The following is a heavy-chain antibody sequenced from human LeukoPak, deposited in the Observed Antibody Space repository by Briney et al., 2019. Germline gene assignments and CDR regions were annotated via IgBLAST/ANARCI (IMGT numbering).Heavy chain of an antibody. CDR1: GYTLTELS. J-gene: IGHJ4*02. D-gene: IGHD2-2*01. CDR3: ATASSGMYCSSTSCYAFDD. Sequence: GASVTVSCKGSGYTLTELSMHWVRPATGKGLAWMGGFDPEDGETIYAQKFQGRVTMTEDTSTDTAYMELSSLRSEDTAVYYCATASSGMYCSSTSCYAFDDWGQGTLVTVSS. V-gene: IGHV1-24*01. CDR2: FDPEDGET.